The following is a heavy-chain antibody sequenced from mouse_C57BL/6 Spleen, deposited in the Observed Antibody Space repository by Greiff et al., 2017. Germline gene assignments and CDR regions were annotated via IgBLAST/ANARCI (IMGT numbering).Heavy chain of an antibody. Sequence: VQLQQSGPELVKPGASVKISCKASGYAFSSSWMNWVKQRPGKGLEWIGRIYPGDGDTNYNGKFKGKATLTADKSSSTAYMQLSSLTSEDSAVYFCARSRVYYWYFDVWGTGTTVTVSS. J-gene: IGHJ1*03. CDR2: IYPGDGDT. CDR3: ARSRVYYWYFDV. CDR1: GYAFSSSW. V-gene: IGHV1-82*01.